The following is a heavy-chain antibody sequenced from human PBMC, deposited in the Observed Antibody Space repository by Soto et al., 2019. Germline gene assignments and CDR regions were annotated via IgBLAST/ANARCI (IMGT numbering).Heavy chain of an antibody. CDR3: AKDPPSEKLQTDYGMDF. D-gene: IGHD6-6*01. CDR1: GPTFSSSA. Sequence: PGGSLRLSCVASGPTFSSSAISWVRQAPGRGLEWVSLISGSGRYTDYADSVKGRFTISRDNSKNTVYLQMNSLRVEDTAVYYCAKDPPSEKLQTDYGMDFWGQGTTVTVSS. CDR2: ISGSGRYT. J-gene: IGHJ6*02. V-gene: IGHV3-23*01.